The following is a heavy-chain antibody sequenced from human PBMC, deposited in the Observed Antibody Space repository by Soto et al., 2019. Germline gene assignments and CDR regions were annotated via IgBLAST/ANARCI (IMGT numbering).Heavy chain of an antibody. CDR3: ARGGGSSGGGGFDY. V-gene: IGHV4-59*01. D-gene: IGHD6-6*01. CDR2: IYYSGST. Sequence: SETLSLTCTLSGGSISSYYWSWIRQPPGRGLEWIGYIYYSGSTNYNPSLKSRVTISLDTSKNQFSLKLSSVTAADTAVYYCARGGGSSGGGGFDYWGQGALVTAPQ. J-gene: IGHJ4*02. CDR1: GGSISSYY.